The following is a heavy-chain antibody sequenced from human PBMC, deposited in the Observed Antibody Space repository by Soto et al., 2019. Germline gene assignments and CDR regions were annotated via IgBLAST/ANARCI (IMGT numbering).Heavy chain of an antibody. D-gene: IGHD2-2*01. V-gene: IGHV1-69*01. CDR2: IIPISDTP. Sequence: QVQLVQSGAEVKKPGSSVKVSCKASGVTFSSYAISWVRQAPGQGLEWMGGIIPISDTPNYAQKFQGRVTITADESTSTAYMELSSLRSEDTAVYYCARSQGSSTSLELYYYYYYGMDVWGQGTTVTVSS. J-gene: IGHJ6*02. CDR3: ARSQGSSTSLELYYYYYYGMDV. CDR1: GVTFSSYA.